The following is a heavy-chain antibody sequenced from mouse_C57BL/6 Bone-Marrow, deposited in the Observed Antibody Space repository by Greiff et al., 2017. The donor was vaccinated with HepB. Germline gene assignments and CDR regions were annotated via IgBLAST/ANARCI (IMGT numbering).Heavy chain of an antibody. CDR3: AREGLRRGGPAWFAY. J-gene: IGHJ3*01. CDR1: GYTFTGYW. V-gene: IGHV1-9*01. CDR2: ILPGSGST. D-gene: IGHD2-4*01. Sequence: QVQLQQSGAELMKPGASVKLSCKATGYTFTGYWIEWVKQRPGHGLEWIGEILPGSGSTNYNEKFKGKATFTADTSSNTAYMQLSSLTTEDSAIYDCAREGLRRGGPAWFAYWGQGTLVTVSA.